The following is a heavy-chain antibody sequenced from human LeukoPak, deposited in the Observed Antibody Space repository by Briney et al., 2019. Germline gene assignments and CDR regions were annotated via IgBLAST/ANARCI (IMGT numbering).Heavy chain of an antibody. V-gene: IGHV1-46*01. J-gene: IGHJ3*01. CDR1: GYTFTNYY. CDR2: INPGGGNT. D-gene: IGHD5-24*01. Sequence: ASVKVSCKASGYTFTNYYMHWVRQAPGQGLEWMGLINPGGGNTNYAQNFQGRVTMTRDTSTSTVYMELSSLRSEDTAIYYCARIRDGYNDAYDVWGQGTVVTVPS. CDR3: ARIRDGYNDAYDV.